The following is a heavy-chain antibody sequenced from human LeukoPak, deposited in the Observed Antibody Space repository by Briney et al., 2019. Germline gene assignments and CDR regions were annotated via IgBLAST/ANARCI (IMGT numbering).Heavy chain of an antibody. CDR3: ARDPAGFGELFNWFDL. CDR2: IYTSGST. V-gene: IGHV4-4*07. CDR1: GGSISSYY. D-gene: IGHD3-10*01. Sequence: PSETLSLTCTVSGGSISSYYWSWIRQPAGKGLEWIGRIYTSGSTNYNPSLKSRVTMSVDTSKNQFSLKLSSVTAADTAVYYCARDPAGFGELFNWFDLWGQGTLATVSS. J-gene: IGHJ5*02.